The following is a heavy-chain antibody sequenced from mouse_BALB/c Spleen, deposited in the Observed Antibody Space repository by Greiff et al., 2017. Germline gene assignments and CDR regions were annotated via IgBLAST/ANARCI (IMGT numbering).Heavy chain of an antibody. CDR3: ARGGIYYAMDY. V-gene: IGHV3-2*02. CDR2: ISYSGST. Sequence: EVKLMESGPGLVKPSQSLSLTCTVTGYSITSDYAWNWIRQFPGNKLEWMGYISYSGSTSYNPSLKSRISITRDTSKNQFFLQLNSLTTEDTATYYCARGGIYYAMDYWGQGTSVTVSS. J-gene: IGHJ4*01. CDR1: GYSITSDYA.